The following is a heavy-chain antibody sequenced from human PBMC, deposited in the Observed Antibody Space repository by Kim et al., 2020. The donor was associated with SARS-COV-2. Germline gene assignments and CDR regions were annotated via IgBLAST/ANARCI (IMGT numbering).Heavy chain of an antibody. CDR3: ARDVRHSSGYYFDAFDI. D-gene: IGHD3-22*01. V-gene: IGHV3-30*04. CDR1: GFTFSSYA. J-gene: IGHJ3*02. Sequence: GGSLRLSCAASGFTFSSYAMHWVRQAPGKGLEWVAVISYDGSNKYYADSVKGRFTISRDNSKNTLYLQMNSLRAEDTAVYYCARDVRHSSGYYFDAFDIWGQGTMVTVSS. CDR2: ISYDGSNK.